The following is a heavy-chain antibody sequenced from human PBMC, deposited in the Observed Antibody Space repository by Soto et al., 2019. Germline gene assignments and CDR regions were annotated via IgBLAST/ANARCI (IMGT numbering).Heavy chain of an antibody. V-gene: IGHV3-48*01. CDR1: GFTFSSYS. CDR3: AKWDLQQHTSDI. CDR2: ITSGSSTI. J-gene: IGHJ3*02. D-gene: IGHD6-13*01. Sequence: EVQLVESGGDLVQPGGSLRLSCAASGFTFSSYSMSWVRLAPGKGLEWVSYITSGSSTIFYADSVKGRFTISRDNAKNSSDPQMNPLRAEDKAVDYCAKWDLQQHTSDIWGQGTMVTVSS.